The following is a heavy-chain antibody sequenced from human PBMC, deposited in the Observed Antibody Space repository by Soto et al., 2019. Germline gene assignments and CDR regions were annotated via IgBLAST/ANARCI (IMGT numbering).Heavy chain of an antibody. CDR2: ISSSSSYI. Sequence: EVQLVESGGGLVKPGGSLRLSCAASGFTFSSYSMNWVRQAPGKGLEWVSSISSSSSYIYYADSVKGRFTISRDNAKNSLYLQMISLRAEDTAVYYCARDKGVVPAAIRPSDYWGQGTLVTVSS. CDR3: ARDKGVVPAAIRPSDY. CDR1: GFTFSSYS. J-gene: IGHJ4*02. V-gene: IGHV3-21*01. D-gene: IGHD2-2*02.